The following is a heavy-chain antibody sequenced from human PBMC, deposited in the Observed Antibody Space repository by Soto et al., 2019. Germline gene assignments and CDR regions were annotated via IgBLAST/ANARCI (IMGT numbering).Heavy chain of an antibody. CDR2: IGTAGDT. J-gene: IGHJ4*02. Sequence: EVQLVESGGGLVQPGGSLRLSCAASGFTFSSYDMHWVRQATGKGLEWVSAIGTAGDTYYPGSVKGRFTISRENAKNSLYLQMNSLRAGDTAVYYCARGRAVAGTKNPEAPDIDYWGQGTLVTVSS. V-gene: IGHV3-13*01. CDR3: ARGRAVAGTKNPEAPDIDY. CDR1: GFTFSSYD. D-gene: IGHD6-19*01.